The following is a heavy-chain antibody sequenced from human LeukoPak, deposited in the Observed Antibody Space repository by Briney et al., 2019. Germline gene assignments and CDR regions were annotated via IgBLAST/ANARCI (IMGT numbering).Heavy chain of an antibody. J-gene: IGHJ4*02. D-gene: IGHD3-10*01. CDR1: GGSVSSGSYY. CDR2: IYYSGST. CDR3: ARDFRYYGSGSYYLDY. Sequence: SETLSLTCTVSGGSVSSGSYYWSWIRQPPGKGLEWIGDIYYSGSTNYNPSLKSRVTISVDTSKNQFSLKLSSVTAADTAVYYCARDFRYYGSGSYYLDYWGQGTLVTVSS. V-gene: IGHV4-61*01.